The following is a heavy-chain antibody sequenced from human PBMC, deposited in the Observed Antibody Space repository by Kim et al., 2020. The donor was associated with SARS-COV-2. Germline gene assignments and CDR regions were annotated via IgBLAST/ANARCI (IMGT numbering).Heavy chain of an antibody. CDR1: GFTFDDYA. V-gene: IGHV3-9*01. J-gene: IGHJ4*02. D-gene: IGHD1-1*01. CDR3: AKDIRGTTGTNSFDY. CDR2: ISWNSGRI. Sequence: GGSLRLSCAASGFTFDDYAMHWVRQAPGQGLEWVSGISWNSGRIGYADSVKGRFTISRDNAKNSLYLQMNSLRAEDTALYYCAKDIRGTTGTNSFDYWGQGTLVTVSS.